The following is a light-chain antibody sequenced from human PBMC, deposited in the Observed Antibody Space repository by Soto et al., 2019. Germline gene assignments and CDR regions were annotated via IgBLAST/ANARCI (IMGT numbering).Light chain of an antibody. J-gene: IGLJ3*02. CDR2: LNSDGSH. CDR1: SGHNSYA. Sequence: QAVVTQPPSASASLGASVKLTCTLSSGHNSYAIAWHQQQPEKGPRYLMKLNSDGSHGKGDGIPDRFSGSSSGAERYLTISSLQSEDEADYYCQTWSTDIRVFGGGTQLTVL. V-gene: IGLV4-69*01. CDR3: QTWSTDIRV.